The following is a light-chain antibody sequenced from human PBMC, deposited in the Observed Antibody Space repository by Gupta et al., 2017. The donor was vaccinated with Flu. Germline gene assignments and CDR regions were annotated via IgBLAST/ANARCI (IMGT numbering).Light chain of an antibody. CDR3: SSHAGSNNLFV. CDR1: SSDVGHYNY. J-gene: IGLJ1*01. Sequence: QSALTPPPSASGSPGQSVTIACTGTSSDVGHYNYVSWYQQHPGKAPKLLISEVNKRPSGVPNRFSGSKSGNTASLTVSGLQAEDDAYYYCSSHAGSNNLFVFGTGTKLTVL. CDR2: EVN. V-gene: IGLV2-8*01.